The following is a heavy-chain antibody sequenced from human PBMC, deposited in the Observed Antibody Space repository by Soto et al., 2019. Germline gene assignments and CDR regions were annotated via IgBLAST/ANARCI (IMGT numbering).Heavy chain of an antibody. J-gene: IGHJ4*02. V-gene: IGHV1-2*04. Sequence: GASVKVSCKASGYTFTGYYMHWVRQAPGQGLEWMGWINPNSGGTNYAQKFQGWVTMTRDTSISTAYMELSRLRSDDTAVYYCARVLRYFDWFHFDDWGQGTLVTVSS. CDR3: ARVLRYFDWFHFDD. CDR1: GYTFTGYY. D-gene: IGHD3-9*01. CDR2: INPNSGGT.